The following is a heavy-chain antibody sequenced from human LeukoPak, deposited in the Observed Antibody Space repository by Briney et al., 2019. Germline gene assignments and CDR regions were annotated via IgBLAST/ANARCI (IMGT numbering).Heavy chain of an antibody. V-gene: IGHV3-20*04. J-gene: IGHJ4*02. CDR2: INWNGGNT. CDR3: ARAQIAVVTATGPLDY. D-gene: IGHD2-21*02. CDR1: GFTFSSYW. Sequence: GGSLRLSCAASGFTFSSYWMHWVRQAPGKGLEWVSSINWNGGNTNYADSVEGRFTISRDNAENSLYLQMNSLSVEDTAFYYCARAQIAVVTATGPLDYWGQGIQVTVSS.